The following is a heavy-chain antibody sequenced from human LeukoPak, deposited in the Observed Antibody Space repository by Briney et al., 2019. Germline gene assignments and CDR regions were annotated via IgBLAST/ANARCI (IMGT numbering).Heavy chain of an antibody. V-gene: IGHV3-74*01. J-gene: IGHJ6*03. Sequence: GGSLRLSCAASGFTFSGYWMHWVRQAPGKGLVWVSCINSDGSNTIYADSVKGRLTISRDNAKNTLYLQMTSLRAEDTAVYCCARGYFYYYMDVWGKGTTVTVSS. CDR2: INSDGSNT. CDR1: GFTFSGYW. CDR3: ARGYFYYYMDV.